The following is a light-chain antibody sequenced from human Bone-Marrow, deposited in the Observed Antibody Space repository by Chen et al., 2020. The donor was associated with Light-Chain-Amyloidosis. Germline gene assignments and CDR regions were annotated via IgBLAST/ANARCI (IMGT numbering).Light chain of an antibody. J-gene: IGLJ3*02. CDR1: SGSIDTNY. CDR3: QSYQGSSQGV. Sequence: NFMLTQPHSVSESPGKTVIISCTRSSGSIDTNYVQWYQQRPGSSPTTVIDEDDQRPSGVPDRFSASNDRSSNSASLTISGLKTEDEADYYCQSYQGSSQGVFGGGTKLTVL. V-gene: IGLV6-57*01. CDR2: EDD.